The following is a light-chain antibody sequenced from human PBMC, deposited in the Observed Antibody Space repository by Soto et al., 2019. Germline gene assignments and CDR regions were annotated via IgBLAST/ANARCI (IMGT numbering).Light chain of an antibody. CDR1: QTVNTW. CDR2: DAS. Sequence: DIQLTQSPSLLSASVGDRVTITCRASQTVNTWLAWYQQKPGKAPKVLIFDASSLKTGVPSRFSGSGSGTEFTLTISNLQPADFATYYCQQYDSYSSGPFGQGTKVDI. J-gene: IGKJ1*01. CDR3: QQYDSYSSGP. V-gene: IGKV1-5*01.